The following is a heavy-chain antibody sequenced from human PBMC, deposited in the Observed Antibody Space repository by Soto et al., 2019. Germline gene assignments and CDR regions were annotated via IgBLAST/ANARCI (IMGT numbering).Heavy chain of an antibody. CDR2: ISAYNGNT. Sequence: ASVKVSCKASGYTFTSYAMHWVRQAPGQGLEWMGWISAYNGNTNYAQKLQGRVTMTTDTSTSTAYMELRSLRSDDTAVYYCARESSSWSAGGWFDPWGQGTLVTVSS. CDR1: GYTFTSYA. J-gene: IGHJ5*02. D-gene: IGHD6-13*01. CDR3: ARESSSWSAGGWFDP. V-gene: IGHV1-18*01.